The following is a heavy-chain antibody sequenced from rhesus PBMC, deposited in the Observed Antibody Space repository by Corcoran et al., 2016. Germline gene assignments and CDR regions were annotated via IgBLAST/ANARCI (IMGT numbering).Heavy chain of an antibody. V-gene: IGHV4-169*01. J-gene: IGHJ4*01. D-gene: IGHD4-35*01. CDR1: GGSIRSNY. Sequence: QLQLQESGPGLVKPSETLSVTCAVSGGSIRSNYWSWIRPPPGKGLEWIGRIYGSGSSTNYNPSLKSRVTLSVDTSKNQLSLKLSSVTAADTAVYYCARHGATVTTFDYWGQGVLVTVSS. CDR3: ARHGATVTTFDY. CDR2: IYGSGSST.